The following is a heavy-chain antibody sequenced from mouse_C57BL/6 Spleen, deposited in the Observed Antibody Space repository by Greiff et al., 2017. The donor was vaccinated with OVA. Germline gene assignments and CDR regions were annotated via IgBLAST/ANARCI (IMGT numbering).Heavy chain of an antibody. CDR1: GYAFTNYL. Sequence: QVQLQQSGAELVRPGTSVKVSCKASGYAFTNYLIEWVKQRPVQGLEWIGVINPGSGGTTYNEKFKGKATLTADKSSSTAYMQLSSLTSEDSADYFGARYLRGDYDMDYWGQGTSVTVSS. V-gene: IGHV1-54*01. D-gene: IGHD3-3*01. CDR2: INPGSGGT. J-gene: IGHJ4*01. CDR3: ARYLRGDYDMDY.